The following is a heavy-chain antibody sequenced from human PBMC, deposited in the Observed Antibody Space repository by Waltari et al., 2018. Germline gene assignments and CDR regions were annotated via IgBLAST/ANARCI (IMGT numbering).Heavy chain of an antibody. CDR3: VSGGWGFYFDY. V-gene: IGHV3-21*01. CDR1: GFSFSSYS. D-gene: IGHD7-27*01. J-gene: IGHJ4*02. CDR2: ISRSTTHI. Sequence: EVQLVESGGGLVKPGGSLRLSCGASGFSFSSYSMNWVRQAPGKGLEWVSSISRSTTHIPYADSGKGRFTISRDNAKNSLYLQMNSLRVEDTAVYYGVSGGWGFYFDYWGQGTVVTVSS.